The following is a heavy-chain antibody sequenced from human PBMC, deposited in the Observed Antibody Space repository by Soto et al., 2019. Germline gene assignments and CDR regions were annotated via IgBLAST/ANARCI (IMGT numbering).Heavy chain of an antibody. CDR1: GGSISSGGYS. D-gene: IGHD4-17*01. CDR2: IYHSGST. Sequence: SETLSLTCAVSGGSISSGGYSWSWIRPPPGKGLEWIGYIYHSGSTYYNPSLKSRVTISVDRSKNQFSLKLSSVTAADTAVYYCASTTTVVTPDDYYYYGMDVWGQGTTVTVSS. V-gene: IGHV4-30-2*01. J-gene: IGHJ6*02. CDR3: ASTTTVVTPDDYYYYGMDV.